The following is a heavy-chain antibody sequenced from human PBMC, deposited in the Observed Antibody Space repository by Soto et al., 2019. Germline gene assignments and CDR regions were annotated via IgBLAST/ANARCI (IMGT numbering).Heavy chain of an antibody. Sequence: RASVKVSCKASGGTFSSYAISWVRQAPGQGLEWMGGIIPIFGTANYAQKFQGRVTITADESTSTAYMELSSLRSEDTAVYYCARVFSGYSSGPLGYWGQGTLVTVSS. D-gene: IGHD6-19*01. CDR2: IIPIFGTA. J-gene: IGHJ4*02. V-gene: IGHV1-69*13. CDR1: GGTFSSYA. CDR3: ARVFSGYSSGPLGY.